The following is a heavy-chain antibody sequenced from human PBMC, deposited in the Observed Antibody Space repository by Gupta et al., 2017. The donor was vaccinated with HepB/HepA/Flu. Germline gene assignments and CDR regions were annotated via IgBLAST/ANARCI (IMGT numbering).Heavy chain of an antibody. Sequence: VQLVESGGRLVQPGRSLCLSCAPSGFTFDDYARHWVRQAPGKGLEWVSGISWNSGSVGYADSVKGRFTISRDNAKNSLYLQMNSLRAEDMALYYWVKDMRAIWKNPSFDYWVQVTLVTVAS. D-gene: IGHD1/OR15-1a*01. CDR3: VKDMRAIWKNPSFDY. CDR2: ISWNSGSV. J-gene: IGHJ4*02. CDR1: GFTFDDYA. V-gene: IGHV3-9*03.